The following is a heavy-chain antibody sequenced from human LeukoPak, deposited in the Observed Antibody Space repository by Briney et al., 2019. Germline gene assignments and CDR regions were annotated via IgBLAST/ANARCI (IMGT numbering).Heavy chain of an antibody. J-gene: IGHJ4*02. CDR1: EFTFSSYI. Sequence: GGSLRLSCAASEFTFSSYIMNWVRRAPGKGLEWVSSITSRSSYIYYADSVKGRFTISRDNAKNTLYLQMNSLRAEDTALYYCARAPGGTMVLDYWGQGTLVTVSS. D-gene: IGHD3-10*01. CDR3: ARAPGGTMVLDY. CDR2: ITSRSSYI. V-gene: IGHV3-21*06.